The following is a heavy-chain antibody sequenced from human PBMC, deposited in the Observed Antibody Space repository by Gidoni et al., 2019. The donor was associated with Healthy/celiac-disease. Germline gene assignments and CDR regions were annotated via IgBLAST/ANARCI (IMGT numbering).Heavy chain of an antibody. J-gene: IGHJ4*02. CDR2: IYYSGGT. V-gene: IGHV4-59*01. Sequence: QGQLQESGPGLVKASGTPSRTCTVSGGSISSYYWSWIRQPPGKGLEWIGYIYYSGGTNYNPSLKSRVTISVDTSKNQFSLKLSSVTAADTAVYYCAGSRYFDYWGQGTLVTVSS. CDR3: AGSRYFDY. CDR1: GGSISSYY. D-gene: IGHD2-2*01.